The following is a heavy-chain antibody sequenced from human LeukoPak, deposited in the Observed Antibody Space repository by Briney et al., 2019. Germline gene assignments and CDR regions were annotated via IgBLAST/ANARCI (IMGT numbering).Heavy chain of an antibody. V-gene: IGHV3-23*01. Sequence: GGSLRISCAASGFTFSNYGMNWVRQAPGKGLEWVSSITGSGVTYYADSVKGRLTISRDNSKNTLYLQMNSLRAEDTAVFYCAKDSSVFHYDSRNFDYWGQGTLVTVSS. CDR1: GFTFSNYG. D-gene: IGHD3-22*01. CDR2: ITGSGVT. CDR3: AKDSSVFHYDSRNFDY. J-gene: IGHJ4*02.